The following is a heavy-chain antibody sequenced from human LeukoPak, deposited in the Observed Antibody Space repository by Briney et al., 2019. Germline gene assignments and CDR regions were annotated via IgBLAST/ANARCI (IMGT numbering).Heavy chain of an antibody. V-gene: IGHV4-59*01. CDR2: ISYSGIT. CDR1: GGSISSYY. CDR3: ARDHRYCSGSSCYSDAFDI. Sequence: SETLSLTCTVSGGSISSYYWTWIRQPPGKGLEWIGYISYSGITNYNPSLKSRVTISVDTSENQFSLKLSSVTAADTAVYYCARDHRYCSGSSCYSDAFDIWGQGTVVTVSS. J-gene: IGHJ3*02. D-gene: IGHD2-15*01.